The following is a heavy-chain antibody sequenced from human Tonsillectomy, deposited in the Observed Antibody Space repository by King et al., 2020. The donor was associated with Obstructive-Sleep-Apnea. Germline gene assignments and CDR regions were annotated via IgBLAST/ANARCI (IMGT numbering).Heavy chain of an antibody. V-gene: IGHV5-10-1*03. CDR3: ASSVGGATSAVFDY. J-gene: IGHJ4*02. D-gene: IGHD1-26*01. Sequence: QLVQSGAEVKKPGESLTLSCKDSGYSFTSYWISWVRQTPGTGLEWMGRIDPSDSYTNYSPSFQGHVTISTDKSISTAYLQWSSLKASDTAMYYCASSVGGATSAVFDYWGQGTLVTVSS. CDR1: GYSFTSYW. CDR2: IDPSDSYT.